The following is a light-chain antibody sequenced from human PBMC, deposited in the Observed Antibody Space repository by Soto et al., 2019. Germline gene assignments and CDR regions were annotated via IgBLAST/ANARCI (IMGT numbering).Light chain of an antibody. CDR2: DAS. CDR3: QHYGRITYT. V-gene: IGKV3-20*01. CDR1: QSVTSSN. Sequence: EIVLTQSPGTLSLSPGERATLSCRASQSVTSSNLAWYQQEPGQAPRLLIYDASSRATGIPDRFSGSGSGTDFTITISTLEPEARAVYSCQHYGRITYTFGKATTLEIK. J-gene: IGKJ2*01.